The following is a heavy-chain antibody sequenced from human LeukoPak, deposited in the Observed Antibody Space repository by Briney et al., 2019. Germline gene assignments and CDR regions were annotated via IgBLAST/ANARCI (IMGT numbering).Heavy chain of an antibody. CDR2: IYYGGST. CDR3: ARVDYFDKWLWAQPPRSFDP. J-gene: IGHJ5*02. Sequence: SETLSLTCTVSDGSIGSYYWSWIRQPPGKGLEWIGYIYYGGSTDYNPSLKSRVTISADTSKNQFSLRLTSVTAADTAVYFCARVDYFDKWLWAQPPRSFDPWGQGTLVTVSS. D-gene: IGHD3-9*01. CDR1: DGSIGSYY. V-gene: IGHV4-59*12.